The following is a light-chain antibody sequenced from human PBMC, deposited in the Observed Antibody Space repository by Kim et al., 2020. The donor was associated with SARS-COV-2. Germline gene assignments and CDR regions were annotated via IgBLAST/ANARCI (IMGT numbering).Light chain of an antibody. Sequence: SSELTQDPVVSVALGQTVRITCQGDGLRFYSASWYQQKPGQAPVLVIYGKNNRPSGIPDRFSGSTSGNTASLTITGAQADDEADYYCNSRDSSGNYRLFG. CDR1: GLRFYS. CDR2: GKN. V-gene: IGLV3-19*01. CDR3: NSRDSSGNYRL. J-gene: IGLJ3*02.